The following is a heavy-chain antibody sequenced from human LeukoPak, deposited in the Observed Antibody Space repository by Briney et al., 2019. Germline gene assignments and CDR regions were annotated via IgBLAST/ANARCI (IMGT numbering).Heavy chain of an antibody. J-gene: IGHJ4*02. CDR2: ISGSGGRT. CDR1: GFTFSSYA. CDR3: AKDHGALVPAAQFDY. Sequence: GGSLRLSCAASGFTFSSYAMSWVRQAPGKGLEWVSPISGSGGRTYYADSVKGRFTISRDNSNNTQSLQMTSLRAGDTAVYYCAKDHGALVPAAQFDYWGQGTLVTVSS. V-gene: IGHV3-23*01. D-gene: IGHD2-2*01.